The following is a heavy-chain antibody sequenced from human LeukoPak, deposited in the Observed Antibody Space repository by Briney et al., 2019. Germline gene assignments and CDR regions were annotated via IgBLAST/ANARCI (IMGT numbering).Heavy chain of an antibody. CDR2: ITGSSSYI. Sequence: GGSLRLSRTASGFTFSTYAMSWVRQAPGKGLEWVSSITGSSSYIYYADSVKGRFTISRDNAKNSLYLQMNSLRAEDTAVYYCARVLGSSEDYVWGSYRFWGQGTLVTVSS. J-gene: IGHJ4*02. D-gene: IGHD3-16*02. CDR3: ARVLGSSEDYVWGSYRF. V-gene: IGHV3-21*01. CDR1: GFTFSTYA.